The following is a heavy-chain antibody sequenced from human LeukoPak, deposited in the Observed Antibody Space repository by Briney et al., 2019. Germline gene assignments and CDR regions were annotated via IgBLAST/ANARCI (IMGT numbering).Heavy chain of an antibody. CDR2: IYYSGST. CDR1: GGSISSYY. CDR3: ARRVYGDYRLNYFDY. Sequence: PSETLSLTCTVSGGSISSYYWSWIRQPPGKGLEWIGYIYYSGSTNYNPSLKSRVTISVDTSKNQFSLKLSPVTAADTAVYYCARRVYGDYRLNYFDYWGQGTLVTVSS. V-gene: IGHV4-59*08. D-gene: IGHD4-17*01. J-gene: IGHJ4*02.